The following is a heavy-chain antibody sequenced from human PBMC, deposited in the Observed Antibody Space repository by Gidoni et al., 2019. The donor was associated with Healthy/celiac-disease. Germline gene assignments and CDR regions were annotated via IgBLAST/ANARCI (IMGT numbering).Heavy chain of an antibody. D-gene: IGHD3-16*01. V-gene: IGHV4-31*03. Sequence: QVQLQESGPGLGKPSQTLSITCTVSGGSMSSGGYYWSWIRQHPGKGLEWIGYIYYRGSTYYNPSLKRRVTISLDTSKNQFSLKLSSVTAADTAVYYCARVRDYDYIWGCSEFDPWGQGTLVTVSS. CDR3: ARVRDYDYIWGCSEFDP. CDR1: GGSMSSGGYY. CDR2: IYYRGST. J-gene: IGHJ5*02.